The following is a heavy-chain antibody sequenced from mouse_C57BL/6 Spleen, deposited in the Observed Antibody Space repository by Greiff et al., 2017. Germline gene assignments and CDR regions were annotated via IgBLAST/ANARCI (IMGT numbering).Heavy chain of an antibody. CDR3: ARRHYDYDAAAWFAY. J-gene: IGHJ3*01. D-gene: IGHD2-4*01. V-gene: IGHV1-53*01. CDR1: GYTFTSYW. Sequence: VQLQQPGTELVKPGASVKLSCKASGYTFTSYWMHWVKQRPGQGLEWIGNINPSNGGTNYNEKFKSKATLAVDKSSSTAYMQLSSLTSEDSAVYYCARRHYDYDAAAWFAYWGQGTLVTVSA. CDR2: INPSNGGT.